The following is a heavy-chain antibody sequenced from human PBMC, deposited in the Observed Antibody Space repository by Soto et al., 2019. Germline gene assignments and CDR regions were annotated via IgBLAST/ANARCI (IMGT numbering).Heavy chain of an antibody. Sequence: EVQLVESGGGLVQPGRSLRLSCAASGFTFDDYAMHWVRQAPGKGLEWVSGISWNSGSIGYADSVKGRFTISRDNAKNSLYLQITSLSAEDTALDYGAKVAYCGGHCYAGGWFDPWGQGTLVTVSS. V-gene: IGHV3-9*01. CDR1: GFTFDDYA. CDR3: AKVAYCGGHCYAGGWFDP. J-gene: IGHJ5*02. CDR2: ISWNSGSI. D-gene: IGHD2-21*02.